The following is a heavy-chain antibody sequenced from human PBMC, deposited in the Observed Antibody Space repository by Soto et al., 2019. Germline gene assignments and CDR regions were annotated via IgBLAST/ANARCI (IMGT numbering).Heavy chain of an antibody. J-gene: IGHJ4*02. CDR1: GVFITSRGYS. V-gene: IGHV4-30-2*01. CDR3: VCTSDLDRYFDF. CDR2: FYHSGST. D-gene: IGHD2-2*01. Sequence: SETLSLTCAVSGVFITSRGYSWSWVRQPPGKGLEWIGYFYHSGSTYYDPSLESRVTISVDSSKNQLSLKLSSMTAADTAVYYCVCTSDLDRYFDFWGQGILVTVSS.